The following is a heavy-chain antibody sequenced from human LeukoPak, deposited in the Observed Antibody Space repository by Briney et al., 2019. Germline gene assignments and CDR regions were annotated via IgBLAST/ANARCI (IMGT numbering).Heavy chain of an antibody. Sequence: GGSLRLSCAASGFTVSNTYMSWVRQAPGKGLEWVSLIYSGGGTYSADSVKGRFTISRDISENTLYLQMNSLRAEDTAVYYCSTSNYYYDSNGWFWGQGTLVTVSS. V-gene: IGHV3-53*01. J-gene: IGHJ4*02. CDR2: IYSGGGT. CDR1: GFTVSNTY. CDR3: STSNYYYDSNGWF. D-gene: IGHD3-22*01.